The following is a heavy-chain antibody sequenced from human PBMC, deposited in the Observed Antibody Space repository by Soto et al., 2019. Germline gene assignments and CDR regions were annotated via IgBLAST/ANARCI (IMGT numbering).Heavy chain of an antibody. V-gene: IGHV1-69*01. CDR1: GGTFSSYA. Sequence: QVQLVQSGAEVKKPGSSVKVSCKSSGGTFSSYAISWVRQAPGQGLEWMGGIIPIFGTANYAQKLQGRVTITADESTSTAYMELSSLRSEDTAVYYCASGGEVVPAAIRYGMDVWGQGTTVTVSS. D-gene: IGHD2-2*01. CDR2: IIPIFGTA. J-gene: IGHJ6*02. CDR3: ASGGEVVPAAIRYGMDV.